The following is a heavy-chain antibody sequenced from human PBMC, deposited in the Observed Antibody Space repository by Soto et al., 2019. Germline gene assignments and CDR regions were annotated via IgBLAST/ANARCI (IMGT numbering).Heavy chain of an antibody. V-gene: IGHV4-39*01. CDR3: ATAGFSSSYYGDFYYGMDV. J-gene: IGHJ6*02. D-gene: IGHD6-13*01. Sequence: SETLSLTCAVSGGSISGSRYYWGWIRQPPGKGLEWIGSIYYSGNTYYNPSLKSRVTISVDTSRNQFSLRLNSVTAADTAVYYCATAGFSSSYYGDFYYGMDVWGQGTTVTVSS. CDR2: IYYSGNT. CDR1: GGSISGSRYY.